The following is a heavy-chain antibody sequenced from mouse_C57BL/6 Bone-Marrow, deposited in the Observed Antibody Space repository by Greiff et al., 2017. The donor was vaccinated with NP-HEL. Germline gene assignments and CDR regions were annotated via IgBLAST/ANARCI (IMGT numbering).Heavy chain of an antibody. V-gene: IGHV5-6*02. CDR3: AREGIPYYYAMDY. CDR2: ISSGGSYT. J-gene: IGHJ4*01. CDR1: GFTFSSYG. Sequence: DVMLVESGGDLVKPGGSLKLSCAASGFTFSSYGMSWVRQTPDKRLEWVATISSGGSYTYYPDSVKGRFTISRDNAKNTLYLQMISLKSEDTAMYYCAREGIPYYYAMDYWGQGTSVTVSS.